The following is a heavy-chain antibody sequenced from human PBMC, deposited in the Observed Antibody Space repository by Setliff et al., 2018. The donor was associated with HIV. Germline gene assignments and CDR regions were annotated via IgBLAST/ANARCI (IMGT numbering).Heavy chain of an antibody. V-gene: IGHV5-51*01. J-gene: IGHJ3*02. CDR1: GYKFTDYW. Sequence: GESLKISCKGFGYKFTDYWVGWVRQMPGEGLEWMGVICGDGSDPRYSPSFQGQVTISVDKSINTAYLRWTSLKASDTALYYCARPQYHQSSDAFDIWGQGTMVTVSS. CDR2: ICGDGSDP. CDR3: ARPQYHQSSDAFDI.